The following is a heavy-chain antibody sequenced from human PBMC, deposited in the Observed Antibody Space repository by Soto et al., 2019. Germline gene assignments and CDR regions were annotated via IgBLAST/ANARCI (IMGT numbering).Heavy chain of an antibody. J-gene: IGHJ4*02. CDR2: IYSGGST. Sequence: EVQLVESGGGLVQPGGSLRLSCAASGFTVSSNYMSWVRQAPGKGLEWVSVIYSGGSTYYADSVKGRFTISRHNSNNTLYLQMNSLRAEDTAVYYCARHYGDYRGNFDYWGQGTLVTVSS. CDR1: GFTVSSNY. D-gene: IGHD4-17*01. V-gene: IGHV3-53*04. CDR3: ARHYGDYRGNFDY.